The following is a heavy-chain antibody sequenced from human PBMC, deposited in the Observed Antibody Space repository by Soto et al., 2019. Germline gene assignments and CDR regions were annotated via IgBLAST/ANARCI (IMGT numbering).Heavy chain of an antibody. CDR3: AREYGIGGAAFDF. Sequence: SCKASGFTFSSYAMHWVRQAPGKGLEWVAVILYDGSNKYYADSVKGRFTISRDNSKNTLYLQMNSLRAEDTAVYYCAREYGIGGAAFDFWGQGTMVTVSS. CDR1: GFTFSSYA. J-gene: IGHJ3*01. CDR2: ILYDGSNK. D-gene: IGHD2-15*01. V-gene: IGHV3-30-3*01.